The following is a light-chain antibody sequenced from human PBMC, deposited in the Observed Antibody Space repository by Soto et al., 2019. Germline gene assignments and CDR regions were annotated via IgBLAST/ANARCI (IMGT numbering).Light chain of an antibody. CDR2: AAS. CDR3: QQYDDLPIT. CDR1: QGISSY. Sequence: AIRMTQSPSSFSASTGDRVTITCRASQGISSYLAWYQQKPGKAPKLLIYAASNLHPGVPSRFRGSGSGTEFSFNITSLQPEDVATYYCQQYDDLPITFGQGTRLEIK. J-gene: IGKJ5*01. V-gene: IGKV1-8*01.